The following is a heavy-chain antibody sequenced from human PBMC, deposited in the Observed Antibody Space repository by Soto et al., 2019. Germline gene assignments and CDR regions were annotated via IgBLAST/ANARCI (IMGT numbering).Heavy chain of an antibody. CDR3: ARAGGSDQTGAFDI. J-gene: IGHJ3*02. D-gene: IGHD3-10*01. CDR1: GGTFSSDT. Sequence: QVQLVQSGAEVKKPGSSVKVSCKASGGTFSSDTISWVRQAPGQGLEWMGRIIPILGIANYAQKFQGRVTITADKSTSTAYMELSSLRSEDTAVYYWARAGGSDQTGAFDIWGQGTMVTVSS. CDR2: IIPILGIA. V-gene: IGHV1-69*02.